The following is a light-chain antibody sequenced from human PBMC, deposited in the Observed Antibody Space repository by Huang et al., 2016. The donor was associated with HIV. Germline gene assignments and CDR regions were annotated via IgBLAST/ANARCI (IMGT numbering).Light chain of an antibody. J-gene: IGKJ2*01. CDR2: DAS. V-gene: IGKV1-33*01. CDR1: QDISKY. CDR3: QQYENLPYT. Sequence: DIQMTQSPSSLSASVGDRVIITCQASQDISKYLNWFQQKPGKAPKLLIYDASNLETGVPSRFSGSGSGTDFTFTISSLQPEDIATYYCQQYENLPYTFGQGTKLEIK.